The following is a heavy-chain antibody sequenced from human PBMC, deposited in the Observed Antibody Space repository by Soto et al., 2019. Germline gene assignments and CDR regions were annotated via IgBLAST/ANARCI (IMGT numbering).Heavy chain of an antibody. CDR3: AYLLIWSSSGVGGSDY. Sequence: QVQLVQSGAEVKKPGASVKVSCKASGYTFTGYYMHWVRQAPGQGLEWMGWINPNSGGTNYAQKFQGRVTMTRDTSISTADMVLSRLRSDDTAVYYCAYLLIWSSSGVGGSDYWGQGTLVTVSS. D-gene: IGHD6-6*01. CDR1: GYTFTGYY. J-gene: IGHJ4*02. CDR2: INPNSGGT. V-gene: IGHV1-2*02.